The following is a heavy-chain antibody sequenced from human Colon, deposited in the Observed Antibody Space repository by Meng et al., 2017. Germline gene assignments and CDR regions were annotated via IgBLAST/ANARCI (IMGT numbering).Heavy chain of an antibody. J-gene: IGHJ4*02. D-gene: IGHD2-21*02. CDR2: INHGRST. CDR3: GSDPTRVTLSQLPVS. V-gene: IGHV4-34*01. CDR1: GGSFSGYY. Sequence: VPLQQSDAGLLKPSETLALSCAVFGGSFSGYYWNWIRQAPGKGLEWIGEINHGRSTNYNPSLKNRITMSVDTSRNQFSLNLTSVTAADTAVYYCGSDPTRVTLSQLPVSWGRGTLVTVSS.